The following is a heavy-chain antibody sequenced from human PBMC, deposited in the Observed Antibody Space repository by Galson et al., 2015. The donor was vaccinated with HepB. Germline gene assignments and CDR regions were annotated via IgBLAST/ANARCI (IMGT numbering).Heavy chain of an antibody. D-gene: IGHD4-17*01. J-gene: IGHJ4*02. CDR2: ISRTSTYI. CDR1: GFTFSTYT. Sequence: SLRLSCAASGFTFSTYTMNWVRQAPGKGLEWVSSISRTSTYIYYADSVKGRFTISRDNAKNSLYLQMFSLRAEDTAIYYCARGRYGDYAHAYVDYWGQGTLVTVSS. V-gene: IGHV3-21*01. CDR3: ARGRYGDYAHAYVDY.